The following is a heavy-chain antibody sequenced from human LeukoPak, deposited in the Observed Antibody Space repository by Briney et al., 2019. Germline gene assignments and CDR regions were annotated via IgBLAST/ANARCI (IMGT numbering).Heavy chain of an antibody. CDR2: IYYSGST. D-gene: IGHD3-10*01. CDR1: GGSISSSSYY. CDR3: ARQLPSRWFGGLRMSWFDP. V-gene: IGHV4-39*01. Sequence: SETLSLTCTVSGGSISSSSYYWGWIRQPPGKGLEWIGSIYYSGSTYYNPSLKSRVTISVDTSKNQFSLKLSSVTAADTAVYYCARQLPSRWFGGLRMSWFDPWGQGTLVTVSS. J-gene: IGHJ5*02.